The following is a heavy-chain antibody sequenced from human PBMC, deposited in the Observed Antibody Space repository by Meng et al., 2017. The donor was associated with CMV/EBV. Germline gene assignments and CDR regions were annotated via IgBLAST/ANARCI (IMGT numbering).Heavy chain of an antibody. CDR2: IIPIFGTA. CDR1: GGTFSSYA. J-gene: IGHJ6*02. CDR3: ASHHDSSIYYYYYGMDV. V-gene: IGHV1-69*13. D-gene: IGHD3-22*01. Sequence: SVKVSCKASGGTFSSYAISWVRQAPGQGLEWMGGIIPIFGTANYAQKFQGRVTITADESTSTAYMELSSLRSEDTAVYYCASHHDSSIYYYYYGMDVWGQGTTVTVS.